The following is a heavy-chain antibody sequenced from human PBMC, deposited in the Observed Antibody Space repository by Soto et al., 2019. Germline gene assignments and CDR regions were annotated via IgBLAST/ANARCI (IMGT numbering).Heavy chain of an antibody. CDR1: GFTFSDFG. Sequence: GGSLRLSCVASGFTFSDFGMHWVRQRPGKGLEWLAVISEDAETDFHADSVKGRFTVSRDNFKETLYLQMNGLTTDDSAVYFCAKAPFRRPYYFYGMDVWGQGTTVTVSS. CDR2: ISEDAETD. V-gene: IGHV3-30*18. D-gene: IGHD3-10*01. CDR3: AKAPFRRPYYFYGMDV. J-gene: IGHJ6*02.